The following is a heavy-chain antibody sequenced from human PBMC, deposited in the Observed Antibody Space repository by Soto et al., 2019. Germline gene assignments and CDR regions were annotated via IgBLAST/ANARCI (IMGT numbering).Heavy chain of an antibody. D-gene: IGHD5-18*01. Sequence: SETLSLTCGVSGGSISSYYWWSWVRQPPGRGLEWIGEIYHSGSTNYNPSLKSRVTISVDKSKDQFSLELTSVTAADTAVYFCARDRPSEYTYGSSGWSDTWGQGTLVTVSS. CDR2: IYHSGST. CDR3: ARDRPSEYTYGSSGWSDT. J-gene: IGHJ5*02. V-gene: IGHV4-4*02. CDR1: GGSISSYYW.